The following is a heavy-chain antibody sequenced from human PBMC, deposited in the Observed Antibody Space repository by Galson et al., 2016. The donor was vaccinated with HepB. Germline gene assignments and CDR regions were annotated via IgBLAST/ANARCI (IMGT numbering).Heavy chain of an antibody. Sequence: SLRLSCAASGFTFSSYAMSWVRQAPGKGLEWVSGISHCSAKINYADSVKGRFTISRDNSKSALYLQMNSLRAEDTAIYYCAKKGSFVWGQGTLVTVSS. CDR2: ISHCSAKI. V-gene: IGHV3-23*01. J-gene: IGHJ1*01. CDR1: GFTFSSYA. D-gene: IGHD3-10*01. CDR3: AKKGSFV.